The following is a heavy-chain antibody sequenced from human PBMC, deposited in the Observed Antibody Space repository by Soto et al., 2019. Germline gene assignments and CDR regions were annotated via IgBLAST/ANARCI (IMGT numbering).Heavy chain of an antibody. CDR2: ITDSGGDT. CDR1: GFTFSSYA. J-gene: IGHJ4*02. D-gene: IGHD2-2*01. CDR3: AKGSSSSRPYYFDY. Sequence: EVQLLESGGALVQPGGSLRLSCAASGFTFSSYAMSWVRQSPGKGLEWFSAITDSGGDTYHADSVKGRFTISRDNTWNTLYLQMNSLKAEDTAIYCCAKGSSSSRPYYFDYWGQGTLVTVST. V-gene: IGHV3-23*01.